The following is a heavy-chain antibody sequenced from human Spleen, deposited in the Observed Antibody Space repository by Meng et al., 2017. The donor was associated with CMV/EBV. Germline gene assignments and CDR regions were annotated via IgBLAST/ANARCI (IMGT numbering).Heavy chain of an antibody. Sequence: SGVTFSSYGMHWGRQAPGKGLEWVAFIRYDGSNKYYADSVKGRFTISRDNSKNTLYLQMNSLRAEDTAVYYCAKDLSGYSYENWFDPWGQGTLVTVSS. J-gene: IGHJ5*02. V-gene: IGHV3-30*02. CDR3: AKDLSGYSYENWFDP. CDR1: GVTFSSYG. D-gene: IGHD5-18*01. CDR2: IRYDGSNK.